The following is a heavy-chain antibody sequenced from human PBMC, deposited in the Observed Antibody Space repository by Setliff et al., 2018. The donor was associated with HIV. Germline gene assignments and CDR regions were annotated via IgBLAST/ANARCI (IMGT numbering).Heavy chain of an antibody. CDR1: GSTVSSTY. J-gene: IGHJ6*03. V-gene: IGHV3-30*03. CDR2: IPYDGSHE. D-gene: IGHD4-17*01. CDR3: AREGTVRYGYYYYMDV. Sequence: GGSLRLSCVVSGSTVSSTYMSWFRQAPGKGLEWVAVIPYDGSHEYYVDSVKGRFTISRDNSKNTLFLQMNSLRAEDTAVYYCAREGTVRYGYYYYMDVWGKGTTVTVSS.